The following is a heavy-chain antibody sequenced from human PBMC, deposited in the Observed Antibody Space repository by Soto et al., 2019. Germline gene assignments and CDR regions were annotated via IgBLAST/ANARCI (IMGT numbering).Heavy chain of an antibody. CDR2: INHSGST. CDR1: GGSFSGYY. V-gene: IGHV4-34*01. D-gene: IGHD1-26*01. CDR3: ARVLPRMSGGASQRYYYYYGMDV. Sequence: SETLSLTCAVYGGSFSGYYWSWIRQPPGKGLEWIGEINHSGSTNYNPSLKSRVTISVDTSKNQFSLKLSSVTAADTAVYYCARVLPRMSGGASQRYYYYYGMDVWGQGTTVTVSS. J-gene: IGHJ6*02.